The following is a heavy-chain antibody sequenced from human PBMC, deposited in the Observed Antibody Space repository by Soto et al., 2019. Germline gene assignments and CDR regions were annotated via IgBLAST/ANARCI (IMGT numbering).Heavy chain of an antibody. D-gene: IGHD6-19*01. V-gene: IGHV3-33*01. CDR3: ARESSSGRRDRIDY. J-gene: IGHJ4*02. CDR1: GFTFSNHG. Sequence: GGSLRLFCVASGFTFSNHGMHWVRQAPGKGLEWVTVIWYDGTNRFYADSVKGRFTISRDISENTVYLQMDSLRSEDTAVYYCARESSSGRRDRIDYWGQGTLVTVSS. CDR2: IWYDGTNR.